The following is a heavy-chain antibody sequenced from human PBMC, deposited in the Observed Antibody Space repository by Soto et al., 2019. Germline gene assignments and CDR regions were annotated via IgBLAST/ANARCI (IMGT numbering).Heavy chain of an antibody. CDR3: ARESGGGSLVDAFAI. D-gene: IGHD1-26*01. Sequence: PGGSLRLSCAASRFPFSSYGMHWVRQAPGKGLEWVAVIWYDGSKKYYADSVQGRFIISRDNPKNTLYLQMKSLRAEDTAVYYCARESGGGSLVDAFAIWGQGTLVTVSS. CDR2: IWYDGSKK. J-gene: IGHJ3*02. CDR1: RFPFSSYG. V-gene: IGHV3-33*01.